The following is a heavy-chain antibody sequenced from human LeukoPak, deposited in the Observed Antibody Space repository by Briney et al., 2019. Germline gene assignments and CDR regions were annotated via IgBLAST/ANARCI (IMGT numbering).Heavy chain of an antibody. CDR1: GGSISSGDYY. J-gene: IGHJ2*01. D-gene: IGHD6-13*01. V-gene: IGHV4-30-4*01. CDR2: IYYSGST. CDR3: ARDTGYSSSWYFDL. Sequence: PSETLSLTCTVSGGSISSGDYYWSWIRQPPGKGLEWIGYIYYSGSTYYNPSLKSRVTISVDTSKNQFSLKLSSVTAADTAVYYCARDTGYSSSWYFDLWGRGTLVTVSS.